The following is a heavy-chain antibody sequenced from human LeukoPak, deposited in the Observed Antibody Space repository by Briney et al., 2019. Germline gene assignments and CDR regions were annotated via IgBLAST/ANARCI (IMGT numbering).Heavy chain of an antibody. J-gene: IGHJ4*02. D-gene: IGHD7-27*01. CDR2: INPKSGGT. Sequence: GASVKVSCKASGYIFTDYYIHWVRQSHAQGLEWMGRINPKSGGTDDAQDFQGRVTMTRDSSINTVHLYLSSLTSDDTAVYYCARDLVSTPHWELDYWGRGSPVTVSP. V-gene: IGHV1-2*06. CDR3: ARDLVSTPHWELDY. CDR1: GYIFTDYY.